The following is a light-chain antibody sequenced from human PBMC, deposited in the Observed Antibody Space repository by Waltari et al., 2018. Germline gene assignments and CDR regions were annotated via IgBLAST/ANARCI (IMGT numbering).Light chain of an antibody. V-gene: IGKV3-15*01. J-gene: IGKJ1*01. CDR3: QQYNNWPPWT. CDR2: GAS. CDR1: QSVSSN. Sequence: EIVMTQPPATPSVSPGERATLSCRASQSVSSNLAWYQQKPGQAPRLLIYGASTRATGIPARFSGSGSGTEFTLTISSMQSEDFAVYYCQQYNNWPPWTFGQGTKVEIK.